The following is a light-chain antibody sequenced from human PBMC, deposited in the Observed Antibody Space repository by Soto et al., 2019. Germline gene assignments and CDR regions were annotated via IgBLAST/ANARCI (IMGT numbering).Light chain of an antibody. CDR3: QQRSNWGLT. J-gene: IGKJ4*01. CDR2: DAS. Sequence: EIELTQSPATLSLSPGERATLSCRASQSVGGRLGWYQQKPGQAPRLLIYDASNRATGIPARFSGSGSGTDFTLTISSLEPEDFAVYYCQQRSNWGLTFGGGTKVEIK. V-gene: IGKV3-11*01. CDR1: QSVGGR.